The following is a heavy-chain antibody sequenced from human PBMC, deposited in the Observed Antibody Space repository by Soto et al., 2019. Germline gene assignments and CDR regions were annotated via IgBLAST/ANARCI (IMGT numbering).Heavy chain of an antibody. CDR1: GLDVSRGGSY. Sequence: SETLSLTCSVSGLDVSRGGSYWGWIRQLPGKGLEWIGEIYHSGSTNYSPSLKSRVTISVDKSKNQFSLKLSSVTAADTAVYYCARSPDSSGYYPRWYYYGMDVWGQGTTVTVSS. J-gene: IGHJ6*02. CDR2: IYHSGST. D-gene: IGHD3-22*01. CDR3: ARSPDSSGYYPRWYYYGMDV. V-gene: IGHV4-39*07.